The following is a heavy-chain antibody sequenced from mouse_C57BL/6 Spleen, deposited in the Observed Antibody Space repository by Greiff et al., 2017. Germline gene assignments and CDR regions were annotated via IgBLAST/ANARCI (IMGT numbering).Heavy chain of an antibody. D-gene: IGHD1-1*01. J-gene: IGHJ2*01. CDR1: GYTFTSYW. CDR3: ERRGLITTVVAVDYVDY. CDR2: IDPNSGGT. Sequence: QVQLQQPGAELVKPGASVKLSCKASGYTFTSYWMHWVKQRPGRGLEWIGRIDPNSGGTKYNEKFKSKATLTVDKPSSTAYMQLSSLTSEDCAVDYCERRGLITTVVAVDYVDYWGQGTTLTVSS. V-gene: IGHV1-72*01.